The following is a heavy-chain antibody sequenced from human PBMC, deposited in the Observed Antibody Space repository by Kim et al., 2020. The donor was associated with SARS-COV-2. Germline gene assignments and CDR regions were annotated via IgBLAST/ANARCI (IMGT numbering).Heavy chain of an antibody. CDR3: ARGKGGDY. Sequence: GGSLRLSCAASGFTFSSYWMHWVRQAPGKGLEWVSRINSDGSSTSYADSVKGRFTISRDNAKNTLYLQMNSLRAEDTAVYYCARGKGGDYWGQGTLVTVSS. J-gene: IGHJ4*02. V-gene: IGHV3-74*01. CDR1: GFTFSSYW. CDR2: INSDGSST. D-gene: IGHD2-15*01.